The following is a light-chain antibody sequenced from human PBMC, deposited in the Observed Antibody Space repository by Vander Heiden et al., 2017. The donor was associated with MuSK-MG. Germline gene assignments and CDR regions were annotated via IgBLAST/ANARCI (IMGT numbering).Light chain of an antibody. J-gene: IGKJ1*01. V-gene: IGKV1D-8*01. Sequence: VIWMTHSPSLLSASTGDRVTISCRMSQGRSSYVAWYQKKPGKAHELMNDAASTLKSGVQSRFSGRGSGKDCTITSSCVQYEDLANYYRQQYYSFHHSFGQGTKVEIK. CDR3: QQYYSFHHS. CDR1: QGRSSY. CDR2: AAS.